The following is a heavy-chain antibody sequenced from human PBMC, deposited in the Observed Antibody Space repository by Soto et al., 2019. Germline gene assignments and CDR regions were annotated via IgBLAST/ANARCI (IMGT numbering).Heavy chain of an antibody. CDR2: LYSGGTT. D-gene: IGHD4-17*01. CDR3: ARDQRAAHDYGDYYGMDV. Sequence: EVQLLESGGGWIQQGGSLGLSFEASGFTVGSNYMSWFRQAPGKGLDWVSILYSGGTTYYADSVKGRFTISRDDSANTVYLQMNSLRVDDTAVYYCARDQRAAHDYGDYYGMDVWGHGTTVTVSS. J-gene: IGHJ6*02. V-gene: IGHV3-53*01. CDR1: GFTVGSNY.